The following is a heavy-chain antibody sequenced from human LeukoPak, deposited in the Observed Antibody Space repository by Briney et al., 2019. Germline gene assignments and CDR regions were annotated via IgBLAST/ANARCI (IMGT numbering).Heavy chain of an antibody. J-gene: IGHJ4*02. CDR1: GYTFASYG. Sequence: ASVKVSCKASGYTFASYGISWVRQAPGQGLEWMGWISAYNGNTNYAQRLQGRVTMTTDTSTSTAYMELRSLTADDTAVYYCARNTYHYDSRGYFYFDYWGQGILVTVSS. CDR3: ARNTYHYDSRGYFYFDY. V-gene: IGHV1-18*01. CDR2: ISAYNGNT. D-gene: IGHD3-22*01.